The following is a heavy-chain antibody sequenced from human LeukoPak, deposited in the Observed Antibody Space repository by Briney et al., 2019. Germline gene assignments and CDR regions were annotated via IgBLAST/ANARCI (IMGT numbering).Heavy chain of an antibody. CDR1: GFTFRSFA. CDR3: ARDGSWGDYQFYFYMDV. V-gene: IGHV3-23*01. J-gene: IGHJ6*03. CDR2: ISASGHYI. Sequence: GGSLRLSCEASGFTFRSFAMSWVRQAPGKGLEWLSGISASGHYIYYADSVKGRFTISRDSSKNTLYIEINSLRAEDTAVYYCARDGSWGDYQFYFYMDVWGKGTTVTVSS. D-gene: IGHD2-2*01.